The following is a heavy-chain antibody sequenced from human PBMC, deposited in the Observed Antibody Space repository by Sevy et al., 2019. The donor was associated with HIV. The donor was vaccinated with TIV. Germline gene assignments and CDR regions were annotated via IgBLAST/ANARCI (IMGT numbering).Heavy chain of an antibody. CDR3: AGRVGAAAGTKRHWFDP. Sequence: SETLSLTCTVSGGSISSSSYYWGWIRQPPGKGLEWIGRIYYSGSTYYNPSLKSRVTISVDTSKNQFSLKLSSVTAADTAVYYCAGRVGAAAGTKRHWFDPWGQGTLVTVSS. J-gene: IGHJ5*02. D-gene: IGHD6-13*01. V-gene: IGHV4-39*01. CDR2: IYYSGST. CDR1: GGSISSSSYY.